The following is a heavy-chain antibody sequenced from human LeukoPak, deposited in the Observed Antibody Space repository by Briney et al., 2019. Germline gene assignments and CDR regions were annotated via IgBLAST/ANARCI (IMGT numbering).Heavy chain of an antibody. J-gene: IGHJ4*02. V-gene: IGHV3-23*01. Sequence: GGSLRLSCAASGFTFSSYAMSWVRQAPGKGLEWVSAISGSGGSTYYADSVKGRFTISRDNSKNTLYLQMNSLRAEDTAVYYCAKGQQWLAEKLLLGGYWGQGTLVTVSS. CDR1: GFTFSSYA. CDR3: AKGQQWLAEKLLLGGY. CDR2: ISGSGGST. D-gene: IGHD6-19*01.